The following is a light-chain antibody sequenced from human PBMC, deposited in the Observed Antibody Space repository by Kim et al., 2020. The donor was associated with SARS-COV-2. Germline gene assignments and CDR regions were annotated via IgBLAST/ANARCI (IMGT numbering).Light chain of an antibody. V-gene: IGLV1-40*01. CDR3: QSYDSRLSGWV. J-gene: IGLJ3*02. CDR1: SSNIGAGYN. Sequence: RVTIFCSGGSSNIGAGYNLHSYQQLPGRAPKLLIFADTRRPSGVPDRLSGSKSGTSAALAITGLQAEDEADYYCQSYDSRLSGWVFGGGTKLTVL. CDR2: ADT.